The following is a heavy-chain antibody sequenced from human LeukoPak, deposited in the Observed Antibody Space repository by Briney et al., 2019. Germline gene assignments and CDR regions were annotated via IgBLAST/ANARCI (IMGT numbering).Heavy chain of an antibody. D-gene: IGHD6-19*01. CDR2: INPSRGST. Sequence: GASVKGSCKESGYSFTHHYIHWVRQAPEQGLQWMGIINPSRGSTSYAQKFQGRVTVTRDTSTSTVYMDLSSLGSEDTAVYYCARGYSSGFGNWGQGTLGTVCS. CDR1: GYSFTHHY. CDR3: ARGYSSGFGN. V-gene: IGHV1-46*01. J-gene: IGHJ4*02.